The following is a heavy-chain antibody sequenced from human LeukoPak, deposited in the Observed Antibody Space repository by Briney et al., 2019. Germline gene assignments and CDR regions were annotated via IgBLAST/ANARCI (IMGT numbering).Heavy chain of an antibody. V-gene: IGHV4-34*01. CDR1: GGSFSGYY. J-gene: IGHJ4*02. Sequence: SGALSLTCAGYGGSFSGYYWSGIRQPPGKGLEWVGEINQSGSSKYNPSPKSRVTISVDTSKNQFSLKMSSVTAADTAVYYCARGAYYDYVWGSYRLPAYFDYWGQGTLVTVSS. CDR2: INQSGSS. CDR3: ARGAYYDYVWGSYRLPAYFDY. D-gene: IGHD3-16*02.